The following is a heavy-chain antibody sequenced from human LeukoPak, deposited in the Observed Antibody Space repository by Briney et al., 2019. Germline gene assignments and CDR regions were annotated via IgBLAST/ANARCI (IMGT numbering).Heavy chain of an antibody. J-gene: IGHJ4*02. Sequence: GGSLRLSCAASGFSVSNTYMSWVRQAPGKGLEWVSSISGSGGTTYYADSVKGRFTISRDNSKNTLYLQMNSLRDEDTAVYYCAKHYYDTSGTPRYFDYWGQGTLVTVSS. V-gene: IGHV3-23*01. CDR3: AKHYYDTSGTPRYFDY. CDR1: GFSVSNTY. CDR2: ISGSGGTT. D-gene: IGHD3-22*01.